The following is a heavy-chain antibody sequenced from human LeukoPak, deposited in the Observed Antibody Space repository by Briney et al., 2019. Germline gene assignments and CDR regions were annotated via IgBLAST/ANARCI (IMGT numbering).Heavy chain of an antibody. CDR3: AGGSVTGTTIDY. J-gene: IGHJ4*02. V-gene: IGHV1-69*13. Sequence: GASVKVSCKASGGTFSSYAISWVRQAPGQGLEWMGGIIPIFGTANYAQKFQGRVTITADESTSTAYMELSSLRSEDTAVYYCAGGSVTGTTIDYWGQGTLVTVSS. CDR2: IIPIFGTA. D-gene: IGHD1-20*01. CDR1: GGTFSSYA.